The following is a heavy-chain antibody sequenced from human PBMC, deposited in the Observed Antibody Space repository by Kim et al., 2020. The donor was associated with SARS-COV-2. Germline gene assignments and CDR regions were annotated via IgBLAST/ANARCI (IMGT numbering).Heavy chain of an antibody. D-gene: IGHD6-19*01. CDR1: GFTFSSYG. CDR2: IWYDGSNK. Sequence: GGSLRLSCAASGFTFSSYGMHWVRQAPGKGLEWVAVIWYDGSNKYYADSVKGRFTISRDNSKNTLYLQMNSLRAEDTAVYYCARGDVAQQWLDNLDYWGQGTLVTVSS. V-gene: IGHV3-33*01. J-gene: IGHJ4*02. CDR3: ARGDVAQQWLDNLDY.